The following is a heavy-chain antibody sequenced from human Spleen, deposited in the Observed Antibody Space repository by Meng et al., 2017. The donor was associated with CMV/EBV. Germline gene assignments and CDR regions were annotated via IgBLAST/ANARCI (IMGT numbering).Heavy chain of an antibody. D-gene: IGHD1-7*01. Sequence: GGSLRLSCKGSGYVFTSFGITWVRQAPGQGPEWMGWISPYNGNRNFAQKFQGRVTITTDESTSTAYMELSSLRSEDTAVYYCARAGDLELQAYGMDVWGQGTTVTVSS. CDR1: GYVFTSFG. V-gene: IGHV1-18*01. CDR2: ISPYNGNR. CDR3: ARAGDLELQAYGMDV. J-gene: IGHJ6*02.